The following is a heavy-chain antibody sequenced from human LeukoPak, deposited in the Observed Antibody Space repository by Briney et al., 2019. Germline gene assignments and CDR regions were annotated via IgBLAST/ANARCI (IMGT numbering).Heavy chain of an antibody. Sequence: KYGGSLKISCKGSGYSFTSYWIGWVRQMPGKGLEWMGIIYPGDSDTRYSPSFQGQVTISADKSISTAYLQWSSLKASDTAMYYCARPFGYCSGGSCNAFDIWGQGTMVTVSS. CDR2: IYPGDSDT. V-gene: IGHV5-51*01. CDR1: GYSFTSYW. D-gene: IGHD2-15*01. CDR3: ARPFGYCSGGSCNAFDI. J-gene: IGHJ3*02.